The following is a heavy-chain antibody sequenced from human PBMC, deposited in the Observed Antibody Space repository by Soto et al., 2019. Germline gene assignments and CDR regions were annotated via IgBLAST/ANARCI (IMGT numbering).Heavy chain of an antibody. CDR1: GGSFSGYY. CDR2: INHSGST. Sequence: PSETLSLTCAVSGGSFSGYYWSWIRQPPGKGLEWIGEINHSGSTNYNPSLKSRVTISVDTSKNQFSLKVTSVTAADTAVYYCAMTPVDTSMIYWFDSRCQGTLVTVYS. D-gene: IGHD5-18*01. CDR3: AMTPVDTSMIYWFDS. V-gene: IGHV4-34*01. J-gene: IGHJ5*01.